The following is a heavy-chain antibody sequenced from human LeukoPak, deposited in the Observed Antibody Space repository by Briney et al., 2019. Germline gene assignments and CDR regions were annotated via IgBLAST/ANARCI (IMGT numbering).Heavy chain of an antibody. CDR3: ARAHSGSYFAFDI. V-gene: IGHV3-66*01. CDR1: GFTVSSNY. J-gene: IGHJ3*02. Sequence: GGSLRLSCAASGFTVSSNYMSWVRQAPGKGLEWVSVIYSGGSTYYADSVKGRFTISRDNSKNTLYLRMNSLRAEDTAVYYCARAHSGSYFAFDIWGQGTMVTVSS. D-gene: IGHD1-26*01. CDR2: IYSGGST.